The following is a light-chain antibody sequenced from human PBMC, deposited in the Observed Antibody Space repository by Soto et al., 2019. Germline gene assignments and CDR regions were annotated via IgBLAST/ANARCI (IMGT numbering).Light chain of an antibody. CDR3: QQSYSMPPLT. CDR1: QSISTY. CDR2: AAT. J-gene: IGKJ4*01. Sequence: DIQMIQSPSSLSASVGVRVTITCRASQSISTYLNWYQQKPGKAPRLLIYAATSLQSGVPSRFSGSGSGTDFTLTISSMQPEDFAVYYCQQSYSMPPLTFGGGTKVGIK. V-gene: IGKV1-39*01.